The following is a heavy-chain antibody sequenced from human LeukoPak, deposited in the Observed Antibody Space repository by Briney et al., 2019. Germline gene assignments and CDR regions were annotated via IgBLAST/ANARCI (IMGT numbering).Heavy chain of an antibody. CDR2: INPNSGGT. CDR1: GYTLTGYY. D-gene: IGHD6-13*01. J-gene: IGHJ4*02. CDR3: ASLEISGYSSSWYDY. Sequence: ASVKVSCKASGYTLTGYYMHWVRQAPGQGLEWMGWINPNSGGTNYAQKFQGRVTMTRDTSISTAYMELSRLRSDDTAVYYCASLEISGYSSSWYDYWGQGTLVTVSS. V-gene: IGHV1-2*02.